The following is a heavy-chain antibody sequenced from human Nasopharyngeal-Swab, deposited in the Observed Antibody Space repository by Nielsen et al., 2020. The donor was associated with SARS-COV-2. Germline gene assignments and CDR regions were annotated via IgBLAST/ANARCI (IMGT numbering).Heavy chain of an antibody. J-gene: IGHJ6*03. CDR3: ARVYYYYYYMDV. V-gene: IGHV4-30-4*01. CDR2: IYYSGST. Sequence: LRLSCTVSGGSISSGDCYWSWIRQPPGKGLEWIGYIYYSGSTYYNPSLKSRVTISVDTSKNQFSLKLSSVTAADTAVYYCARVYYYYYYMDVWGKGTTVTVSS. CDR1: GGSISSGDCY.